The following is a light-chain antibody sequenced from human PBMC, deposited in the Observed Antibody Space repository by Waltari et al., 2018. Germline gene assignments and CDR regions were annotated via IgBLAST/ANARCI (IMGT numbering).Light chain of an antibody. Sequence: ARQNITGSVLTWYHQKPGQAPRLLIYGASNRAPGIPDRFSVSGSGTDFTLTISRLEPEDSAVYYCQQYDGSVVTFGGGTKVEIK. J-gene: IGKJ4*01. CDR2: GAS. CDR3: QQYDGSVVT. V-gene: IGKV3-20*01. CDR1: QNITGSV.